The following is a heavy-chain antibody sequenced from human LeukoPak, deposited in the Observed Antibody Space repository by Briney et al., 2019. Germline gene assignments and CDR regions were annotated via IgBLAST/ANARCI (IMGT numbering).Heavy chain of an antibody. Sequence: GASVKVSCKASGYTLTTYGISWVRQAPGQGLEWMGWISAYNGNTNYAQKLQGRVTMTTDTSTSTAYMELRSLRSDDPAVYYCARTDRLRPLDYWGQGTLVTVSS. CDR1: GYTLTTYG. J-gene: IGHJ4*02. CDR2: ISAYNGNT. D-gene: IGHD4-17*01. V-gene: IGHV1-18*01. CDR3: ARTDRLRPLDY.